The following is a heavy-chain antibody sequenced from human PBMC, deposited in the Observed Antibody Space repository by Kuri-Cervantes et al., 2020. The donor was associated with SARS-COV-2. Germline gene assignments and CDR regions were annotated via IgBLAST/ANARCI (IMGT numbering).Heavy chain of an antibody. CDR3: ARSPSPEPHSYGYVGWFDP. J-gene: IGHJ5*02. D-gene: IGHD5-18*01. CDR2: IYPGDPDT. V-gene: IGHV5-51*01. CDR1: GYSFTSYW. Sequence: GESLKISCKGSGYSFTSYWIGWVRQMPGKGLEWMGIIYPGDPDTRYSPSFQSQVTISADKSISTAYLQWSSLKASDTAMYYCARSPSPEPHSYGYVGWFDPWGQGTLVTVSS.